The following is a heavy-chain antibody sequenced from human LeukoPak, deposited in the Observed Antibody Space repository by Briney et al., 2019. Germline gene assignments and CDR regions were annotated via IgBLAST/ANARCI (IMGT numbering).Heavy chain of an antibody. CDR1: GGSFSGYY. V-gene: IGHV4-34*01. Sequence: SETLSLTCAVYGGSFSGYYWSWIRQPPGKGLEWIGEINHSGSTNYNPSLKSRLTISVDTSKNQFSLKLSSVTAADTAVYYCARVYDFWSGYYRSYRWFDPWGQGTLVTVSS. CDR2: INHSGST. J-gene: IGHJ5*02. CDR3: ARVYDFWSGYYRSYRWFDP. D-gene: IGHD3-3*01.